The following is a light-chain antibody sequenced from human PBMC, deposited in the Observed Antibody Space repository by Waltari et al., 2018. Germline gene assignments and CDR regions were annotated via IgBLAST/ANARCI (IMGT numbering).Light chain of an antibody. Sequence: DIQMTQSPSTLSASVGDRVTITCRASPSISNYLAWYQQKPGKAPNLLIYKASILKSGVSSRFSGSGSGTQFTLTISSLQPGDFATYFCQQYNTYSSFGQGTKLEIK. CDR3: QQYNTYSS. V-gene: IGKV1-5*03. CDR1: PSISNY. J-gene: IGKJ2*01. CDR2: KAS.